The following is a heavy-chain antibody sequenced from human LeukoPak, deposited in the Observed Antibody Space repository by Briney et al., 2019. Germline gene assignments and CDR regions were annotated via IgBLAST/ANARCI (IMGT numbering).Heavy chain of an antibody. Sequence: SVKVSCKASGGTFSSYAISWVRQAPGQGLEWMGGIIPIFGTANYAQKFQGRVTITTDESTSTAYMELSSLRSEDTAVYYCARNLYCSGGSCYSGIDYWGQGTLVTVSS. CDR3: ARNLYCSGGSCYSGIDY. J-gene: IGHJ4*02. D-gene: IGHD2-15*01. V-gene: IGHV1-69*05. CDR1: GGTFSSYA. CDR2: IIPIFGTA.